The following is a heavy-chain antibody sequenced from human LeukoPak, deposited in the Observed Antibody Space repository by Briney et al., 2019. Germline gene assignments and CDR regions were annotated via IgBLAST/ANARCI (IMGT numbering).Heavy chain of an antibody. D-gene: IGHD1-14*01. CDR2: IIGDGSLI. Sequence: GGSLRLSCAASGFSFSSSWMHWVRRVPGKGPVWVSGIIGDGSLIHYADSVKGRFTVSRDNAKNTLYLQMNSLRAEDTAIYYCAKGRPHHRDYLDHWGQGTLVTVSS. J-gene: IGHJ4*02. CDR1: GFSFSSSW. CDR3: AKGRPHHRDYLDH. V-gene: IGHV3-74*01.